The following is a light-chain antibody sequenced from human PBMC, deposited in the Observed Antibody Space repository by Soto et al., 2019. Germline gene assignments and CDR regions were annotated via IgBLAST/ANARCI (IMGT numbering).Light chain of an antibody. J-gene: IGKJ1*01. CDR1: QSISSW. V-gene: IGKV1-5*01. CDR3: QQYNSYSFWT. Sequence: DIQMTQSHSTLSASVGDRVTITCRASQSISSWLAWYQQKPGKAPKLLIYDASSLESGVPSRFSGSGSGTEFTLTISSLQPDDFATYYCQQYNSYSFWTFGQGTKVEIK. CDR2: DAS.